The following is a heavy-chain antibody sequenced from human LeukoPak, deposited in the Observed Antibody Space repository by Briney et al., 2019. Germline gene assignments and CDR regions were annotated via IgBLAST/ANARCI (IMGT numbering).Heavy chain of an antibody. J-gene: IGHJ3*02. CDR2: ISGSGGST. D-gene: IGHD2-15*01. CDR3: ATSGGSCYSGCAFDI. Sequence: PGGSLRLSCAASGFTFSSYAMSWVRQAPGKGLEWVSAISGSGGSTYYADSVKGRFTISRDNSKNTLYLQMNSLRAEDTAVYYCATSGGSCYSGCAFDIWGQGTMVTVSS. V-gene: IGHV3-23*01. CDR1: GFTFSSYA.